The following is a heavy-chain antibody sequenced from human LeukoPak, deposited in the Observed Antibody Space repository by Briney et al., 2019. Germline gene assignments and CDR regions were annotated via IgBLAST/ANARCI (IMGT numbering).Heavy chain of an antibody. CDR3: AKAHVPTMIRGVVSSD. CDR1: GFTFSSYA. V-gene: IGHV3-23*01. J-gene: IGHJ4*02. CDR2: ISPSGGVT. Sequence: GGSLRLCCATSGFTFSSYAMGWVRQAPGKGLERVSTISPSGGVTFYSDSVRGRFTISRDYSKDTLFLQMNSLRAEDTALYYCAKAHVPTMIRGVVSSDWGQGTLVTVSS. D-gene: IGHD3-10*01.